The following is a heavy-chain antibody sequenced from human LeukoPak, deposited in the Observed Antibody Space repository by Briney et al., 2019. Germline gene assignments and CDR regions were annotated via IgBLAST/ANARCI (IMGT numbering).Heavy chain of an antibody. CDR2: IYYSGST. J-gene: IGHJ3*02. D-gene: IGHD6-13*01. V-gene: IGHV4-31*03. CDR3: ARDHPRSSWYRAFDI. CDR1: GGSISSGGYY. Sequence: PSQTLSLTCTASGGSISSGGYYWSWIRQHPGKGLEWNGYIYYSGSTYYNPSLKSRVTISVDTSKNQFSLKLSSVTAADTAVYYCARDHPRSSWYRAFDIWGQGTMVTVSS.